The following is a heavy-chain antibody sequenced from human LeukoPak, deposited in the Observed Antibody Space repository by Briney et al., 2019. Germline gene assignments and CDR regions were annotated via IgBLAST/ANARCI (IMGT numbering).Heavy chain of an antibody. Sequence: GGSLRLSCAASGFTFCYFGIHCVREAPGKRLGWVAVISYEGSNKYYADSVQGRFTISRDHSKKTLYLEMNNLRTEDTAMYYCAKDVDDVLTGYYRSDAFDIWGKGTMVTVSS. D-gene: IGHD3-9*01. J-gene: IGHJ3*02. CDR2: ISYEGSNK. V-gene: IGHV3-30*18. CDR3: AKDVDDVLTGYYRSDAFDI. CDR1: GFTFCYFG.